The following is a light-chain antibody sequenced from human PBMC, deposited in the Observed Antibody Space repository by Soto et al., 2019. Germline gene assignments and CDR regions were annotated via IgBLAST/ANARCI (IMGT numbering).Light chain of an antibody. CDR3: SSYTSSSPPSYV. J-gene: IGLJ1*01. Sequence: QSVLTQPASVSGSPGQSITISCTGTSSDVGGYNYVSWYQQHPGKAPKLMIYDVSNRPSGVSNRFSGSKSGNTASLTISGLQAEDEADYYCSSYTSSSPPSYVFGTGTKLTVL. V-gene: IGLV2-14*01. CDR2: DVS. CDR1: SSDVGGYNY.